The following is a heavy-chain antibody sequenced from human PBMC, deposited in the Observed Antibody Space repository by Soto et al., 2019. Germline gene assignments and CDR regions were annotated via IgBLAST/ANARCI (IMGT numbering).Heavy chain of an antibody. D-gene: IGHD6-13*01. CDR1: GGTFSSYR. V-gene: IGHV1-69*13. CDR3: VRDSGAKLSSS. CDR2: IVPIYRTA. Sequence: GASVKVSCKACGGTFSSYRINWVRQAPGRGVEWVGGIVPIYRTADYAQKFQGRVTITADESARTSYMELRSLKSQDTAVYYCVRDSGAKLSSSWGQGTLVTVSS. J-gene: IGHJ4*02.